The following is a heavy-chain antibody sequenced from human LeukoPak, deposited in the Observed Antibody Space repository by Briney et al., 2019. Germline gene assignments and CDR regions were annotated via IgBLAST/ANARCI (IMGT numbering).Heavy chain of an antibody. CDR1: GFTFNSYA. J-gene: IGHJ4*02. D-gene: IGHD6-13*01. CDR2: GTGDST. Sequence: GGSLRLSCATSGFTFNSYAMGWVRQAPGMGLEWVSSGTGDSTLYADSVKGRFTISRDNSKNTLYLQMNSLRAEDTAVYYCAKAWAAAGTFASWGQGTLVTVSS. V-gene: IGHV3-23*01. CDR3: AKAWAAAGTFAS.